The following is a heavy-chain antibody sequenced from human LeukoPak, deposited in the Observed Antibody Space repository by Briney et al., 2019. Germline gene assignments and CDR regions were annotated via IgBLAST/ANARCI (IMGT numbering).Heavy chain of an antibody. J-gene: IGHJ4*02. Sequence: NPSETLSLTCTVSGGSINNYYWSWIRQPPGKGLEWIGYIYYSGITNYNPSLKSRVTISVDTSKNQFSLKLSSVTAADTAVYYCARLVAAAGTSGDWGQGTLVTVSS. D-gene: IGHD6-13*01. V-gene: IGHV4-59*12. CDR3: ARLVAAAGTSGD. CDR2: IYYSGIT. CDR1: GGSINNYY.